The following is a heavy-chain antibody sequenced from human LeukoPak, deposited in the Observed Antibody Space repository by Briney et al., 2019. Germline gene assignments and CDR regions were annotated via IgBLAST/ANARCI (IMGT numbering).Heavy chain of an antibody. CDR2: IRSKTNNYAT. CDR1: GFTFSGSA. Sequence: GGSLRLSCAASGFTFSGSAMHWVRQASGKGLEWVGRIRSKTNNYATAYAASVKGRFTISRDESKNTAYLQMNSLKTEDTAVYYHSRTYSGSYSDYWGQGTLVTVSS. CDR3: SRTYSGSYSDY. J-gene: IGHJ4*02. V-gene: IGHV3-73*01. D-gene: IGHD1-26*01.